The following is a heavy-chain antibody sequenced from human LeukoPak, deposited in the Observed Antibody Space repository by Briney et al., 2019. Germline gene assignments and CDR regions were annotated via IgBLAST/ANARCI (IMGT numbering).Heavy chain of an antibody. CDR2: VSISSGTI. D-gene: IGHD3-16*01. Sequence: GGSLRLSCATSGFIFSNYWMTWVRQAPGKGLEWISFVSISSGTIYYADSVNGRFRISRDNAKSSLDLEMNSLRAEDTAVYYCARAMSTFGGVRNYFDSWGQGTLVTVSS. CDR3: ARAMSTFGGVRNYFDS. CDR1: GFIFSNYW. V-gene: IGHV3-48*04. J-gene: IGHJ4*02.